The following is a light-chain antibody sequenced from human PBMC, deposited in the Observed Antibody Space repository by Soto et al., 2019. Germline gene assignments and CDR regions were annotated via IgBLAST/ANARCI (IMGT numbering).Light chain of an antibody. Sequence: IVLTQSPGTLSVSPGERATLSCRASQGVSSSYLAWYQQRPGQAPRLLIYGASSRATGIPDRFSGSVSGTDFTLTISRLDHEDFAVYYGQQYGSSALTFRGGTKVEIK. CDR3: QQYGSSALT. J-gene: IGKJ4*01. CDR1: QGVSSSY. V-gene: IGKV3-20*01. CDR2: GAS.